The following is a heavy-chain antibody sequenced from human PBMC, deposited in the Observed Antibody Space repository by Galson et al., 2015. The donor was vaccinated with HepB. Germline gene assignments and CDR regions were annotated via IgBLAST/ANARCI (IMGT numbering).Heavy chain of an antibody. CDR3: ARRRAYSSGWYPGWYFDL. CDR2: IDPSDSYT. V-gene: IGHV5-10-1*01. D-gene: IGHD6-19*01. CDR1: GYSFTSYW. J-gene: IGHJ2*01. Sequence: QSGAEMKKPGESLRISCKGSGYSFTSYWISWVRQMPGKGLEWMGRIDPSDSYTNYSPSFQGHVTISADKSISTAYLQWSSLKASDTAMYYCARRRAYSSGWYPGWYFDLWGRGTLVTVSS.